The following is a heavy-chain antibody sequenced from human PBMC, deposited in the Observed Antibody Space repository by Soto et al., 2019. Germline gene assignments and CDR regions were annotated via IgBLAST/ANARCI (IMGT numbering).Heavy chain of an antibody. J-gene: IGHJ4*02. D-gene: IGHD6-19*01. CDR3: ARVAYSSGWWGVDY. V-gene: IGHV3-74*01. CDR2: ISTDGSVT. Sequence: EVQLVESGGGLVQPGGSLRLSCAASGLTFSSYWMHWVRQAPGKGLVWVSRISTDGSVTTYADSVKGRFTISRDNAKNTLYLPMNSLRTEEPAVYYCARVAYSSGWWGVDYWGQATLVTVSS. CDR1: GLTFSSYW.